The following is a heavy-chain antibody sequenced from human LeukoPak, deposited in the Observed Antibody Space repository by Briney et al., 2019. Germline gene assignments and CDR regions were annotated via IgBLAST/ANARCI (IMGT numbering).Heavy chain of an antibody. Sequence: SVKVSCKASVGTFSRYTISGVRDAPGQGREWMGGIIPILGIAQYAQKFQHRVTITADKSTSTAYMEQCSLRSEDTAVYYCARDKGIAPQHDAFDIWGKGTMVTVSS. V-gene: IGHV1-69*10. J-gene: IGHJ3*02. CDR3: ARDKGIAPQHDAFDI. CDR1: VGTFSRYT. CDR2: IIPILGIA.